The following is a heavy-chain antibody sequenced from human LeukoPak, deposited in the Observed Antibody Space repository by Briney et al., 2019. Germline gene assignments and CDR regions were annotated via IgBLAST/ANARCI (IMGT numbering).Heavy chain of an antibody. D-gene: IGHD5-18*01. CDR1: GGTFSSYA. J-gene: IGHJ6*03. V-gene: IGHV1-69*06. CDR3: ARGTIQLWVDYYYYYMDV. CDR2: IIPIFGTA. Sequence: SVKVSCKASGGTFSSYAISWVRQAPGQGLEWMGGIIPIFGTANYAQKFQGRVTITADKSTSTAYMELSSLRSEDTAVYYCARGTIQLWVDYYYYYMDVWGKGTTVTVSS.